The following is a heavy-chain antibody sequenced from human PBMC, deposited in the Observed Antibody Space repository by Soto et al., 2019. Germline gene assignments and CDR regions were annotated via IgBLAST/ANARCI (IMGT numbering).Heavy chain of an antibody. Sequence: GGSLRLSCAASGFTFSSYEMNWVRQAPGKGLEWVSYISSSGSTIYYADSVKGRFTISRDNAKNSLYLQMNSLRAEDTAVYYCASILGARAFDIWGQGTMVTVSS. V-gene: IGHV3-48*03. CDR3: ASILGARAFDI. CDR2: ISSSGSTI. J-gene: IGHJ3*02. D-gene: IGHD1-26*01. CDR1: GFTFSSYE.